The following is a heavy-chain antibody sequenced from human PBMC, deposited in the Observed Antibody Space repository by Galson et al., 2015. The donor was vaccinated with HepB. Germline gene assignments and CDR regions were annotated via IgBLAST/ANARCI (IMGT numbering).Heavy chain of an antibody. J-gene: IGHJ6*02. Sequence: SLRLSCAASGFTFSDYYMSWIRQAPGKGLEWVSYITRSGSGIYYADSVKGRFTISRDNDKKSVYLQMNSLRAEDTAVYYCAKALPAVVTPTFHYYYYGMDVWGQGTTVTVSS. V-gene: IGHV3-11*04. CDR2: ITRSGSGI. CDR3: AKALPAVVTPTFHYYYYGMDV. CDR1: GFTFSDYY. D-gene: IGHD4-23*01.